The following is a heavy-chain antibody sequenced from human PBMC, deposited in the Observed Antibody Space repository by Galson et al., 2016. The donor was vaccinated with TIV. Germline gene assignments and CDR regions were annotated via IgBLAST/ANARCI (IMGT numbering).Heavy chain of an antibody. J-gene: IGHJ4*02. CDR1: GFIFNNYE. CDR3: ARDLADNSDYYPTPFDF. Sequence: SLRLSCAASGFIFNNYEMNWARQGPGKGLEWVSHISRSDTTIYYADSVKGRFTISRDNAKNSLYLQMNSLRAEDTAVYYCARDLADNSDYYPTPFDFWGQGTLVTVSS. CDR2: ISRSDTTI. V-gene: IGHV3-48*03. D-gene: IGHD3-22*01.